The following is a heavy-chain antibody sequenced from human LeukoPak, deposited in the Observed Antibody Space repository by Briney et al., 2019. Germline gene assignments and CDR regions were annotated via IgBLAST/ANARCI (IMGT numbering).Heavy chain of an antibody. V-gene: IGHV4-38-2*02. CDR1: VYSISRGYY. Sequence: SETLSLTCTVSVYSISRGYYRGWIRQPPGNGLEWIGTIYHSRSNYYNPSVKSRVTISGDTSKNQFSLKLSSVTAADTAVYYCAGVLSSSWYAVHAFDIWGQGTMVTVSS. J-gene: IGHJ3*02. D-gene: IGHD6-13*01. CDR3: AGVLSSSWYAVHAFDI. CDR2: IYHSRSN.